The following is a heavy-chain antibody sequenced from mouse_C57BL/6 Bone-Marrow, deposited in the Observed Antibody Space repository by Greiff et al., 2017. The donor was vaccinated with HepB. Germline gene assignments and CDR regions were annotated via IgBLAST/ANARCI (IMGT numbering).Heavy chain of an antibody. V-gene: IGHV5-4*01. CDR2: ISDGGSYT. CDR1: GFTFSSYA. D-gene: IGHD1-1*01. J-gene: IGHJ3*01. Sequence: EVMLVESGGGLVKPGGSLKLSCAASGFTFSSYAMSWVRQTPEKRLEWVANISDGGSYTYYPDNVKGRFTISRDNAKNNLYLQMSHLKSEDTAMYYCARERGYYGSSLAWFADWGKGTLVTVSA. CDR3: ARERGYYGSSLAWFAD.